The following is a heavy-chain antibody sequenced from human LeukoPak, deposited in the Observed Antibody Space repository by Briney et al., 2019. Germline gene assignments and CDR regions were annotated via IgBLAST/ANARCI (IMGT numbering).Heavy chain of an antibody. CDR1: GYTFTSYT. CDR3: ARGGITGTTRGPTRLNDAFDI. D-gene: IGHD1-20*01. J-gene: IGHJ3*02. V-gene: IGHV1-3*01. CDR2: INVGNGNT. Sequence: ASVKVSCKASGYTFTSYTMHWVRQAPRQRLEWMGWINVGNGNTKYSPNFQGRVTITRDTSISTAYMELSRLRSDDTAVYYCARGGITGTTRGPTRLNDAFDIWGQGTMVTVSS.